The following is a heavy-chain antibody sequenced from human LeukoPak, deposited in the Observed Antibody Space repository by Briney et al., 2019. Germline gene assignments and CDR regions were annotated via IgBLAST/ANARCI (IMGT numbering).Heavy chain of an antibody. CDR1: GFTFFSYG. Sequence: PGGSLRLSCEASGFTFFSYGIHWVRQAPGKGLEWVAVISYDGNYQYHADSVKGRITISRDNSKNTVDLHLNSLRVEDTAVYYCAKDRRMMSPHYGMDVWGQGTTVTVSS. V-gene: IGHV3-30*18. J-gene: IGHJ6*02. CDR2: ISYDGNYQ. CDR3: AKDRRMMSPHYGMDV. D-gene: IGHD3-16*01.